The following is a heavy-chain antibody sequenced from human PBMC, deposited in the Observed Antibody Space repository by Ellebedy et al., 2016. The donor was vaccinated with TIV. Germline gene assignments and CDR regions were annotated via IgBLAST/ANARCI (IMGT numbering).Heavy chain of an antibody. J-gene: IGHJ5*02. CDR1: GGSINRSTYY. V-gene: IGHV4-39*07. D-gene: IGHD3-10*01. Sequence: SETLSLXXNVSGGSINRSTYYWTWIRQSPGKGLEWIGCINYSGTTYYNPSLKSRVTISVDTSKNQFSLQRSSVTAADTAVYYCARDPDFYGSGSYYSPNWFAPWGQGTLVIVSS. CDR2: INYSGTT. CDR3: ARDPDFYGSGSYYSPNWFAP.